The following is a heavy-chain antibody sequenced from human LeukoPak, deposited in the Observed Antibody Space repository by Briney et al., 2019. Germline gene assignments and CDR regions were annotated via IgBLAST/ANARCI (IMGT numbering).Heavy chain of an antibody. CDR1: GGSISSSSYY. CDR3: ARLLGSHINYFDP. V-gene: IGHV4-39*01. J-gene: IGHJ5*02. D-gene: IGHD2-21*01. CDR2: IYYSGST. Sequence: SETLSLTCTVSGGSISSSSYYWGWIRQPPGKGLEWIGSIYYSGSTYYNPSLKSRVTISVDTSKNQFSLKLRSVTAADTAVYYCARLLGSHINYFDPWGQGTPVTVSS.